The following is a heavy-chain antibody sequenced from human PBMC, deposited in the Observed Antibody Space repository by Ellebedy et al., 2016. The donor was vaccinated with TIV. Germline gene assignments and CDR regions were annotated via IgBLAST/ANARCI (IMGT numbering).Heavy chain of an antibody. CDR2: ISVYNGNT. V-gene: IGHV1-18*04. J-gene: IGHJ1*01. CDR3: ARSGSYRPDYFHY. Sequence: ASVKVSCKASGYTFSSFGITWVRQAPGQRLEWLGWISVYNGNTNYAQNFQGRVTITADESTSTVYMELSSLSSDDTAVYYCARSGSYRPDYFHYWGQGTLVTVSS. D-gene: IGHD1-26*01. CDR1: GYTFSSFG.